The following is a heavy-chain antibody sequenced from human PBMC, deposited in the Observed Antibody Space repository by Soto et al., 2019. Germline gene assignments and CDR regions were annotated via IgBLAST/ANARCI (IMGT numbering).Heavy chain of an antibody. D-gene: IGHD3-10*01. Sequence: SETLSLTCTVSGGSISSGGYYWSWIRQHPGKGLEWIGYIYYSGSTYYNPSLKSRVTISVDTSKNQFSLKLSSVTAADTAVYYCARVAFGYGSGTYRPYYYYGMDVWGQGTTVTVSS. V-gene: IGHV4-31*03. CDR2: IYYSGST. CDR1: GGSISSGGYY. CDR3: ARVAFGYGSGTYRPYYYYGMDV. J-gene: IGHJ6*02.